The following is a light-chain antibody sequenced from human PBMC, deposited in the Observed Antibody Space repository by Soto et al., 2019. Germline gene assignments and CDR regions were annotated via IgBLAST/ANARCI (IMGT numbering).Light chain of an antibody. V-gene: IGLV1-44*01. J-gene: IGLJ2*01. CDR2: SNN. CDR3: AGRDDSQNGPV. Sequence: QSVLTQPPSASGTPGQRVTISCSGSSSNIGRNTVNWYQQLPGTAPKLLIYSNNQRPSGDPDRFSGSKSGTSGSLAISGLQSEDDADYYCAGRDDSQNGPVFGGGTKVTVL. CDR1: SSNIGRNT.